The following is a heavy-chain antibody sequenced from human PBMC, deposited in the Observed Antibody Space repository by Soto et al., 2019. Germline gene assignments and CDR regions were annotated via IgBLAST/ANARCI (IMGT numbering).Heavy chain of an antibody. Sequence: GGSLRLSCAASGFTFSDYYMSWIRQAPGKGLEWVSYISSSGSAIYYADSVKGRFTVSRDNDKKSLYLQMNSLRPDDTAVYYCARDYYGSGSGYYFYGMDVWGQGTTVTVSS. CDR3: ARDYYGSGSGYYFYGMDV. CDR2: ISSSGSAI. D-gene: IGHD3-10*01. V-gene: IGHV3-11*01. CDR1: GFTFSDYY. J-gene: IGHJ6*02.